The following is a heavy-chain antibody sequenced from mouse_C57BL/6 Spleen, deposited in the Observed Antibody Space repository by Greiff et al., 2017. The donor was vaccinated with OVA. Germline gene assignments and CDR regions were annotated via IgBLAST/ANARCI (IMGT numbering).Heavy chain of an antibody. Sequence: QVQLQQPGAELVMPGASVKLSCKASGYTFTSYWMPWVKQRPGQGLEWIGEIDPSDSYTNYNQKFKGKSTLTVDKSSSTAYTQLSSLTSEDSAVYYCARAYGSSSWFAYWGQGTLVTVSA. CDR1: GYTFTSYW. CDR2: IDPSDSYT. V-gene: IGHV1-69*01. J-gene: IGHJ3*01. D-gene: IGHD1-1*01. CDR3: ARAYGSSSWFAY.